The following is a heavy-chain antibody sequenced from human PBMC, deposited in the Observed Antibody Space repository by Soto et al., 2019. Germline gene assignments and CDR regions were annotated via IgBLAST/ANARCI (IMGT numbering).Heavy chain of an antibody. J-gene: IGHJ6*02. D-gene: IGHD3-16*02. CDR1: GGSISSYY. CDR2: IYYSGST. CDR3: ARGLRLGELSLPDV. V-gene: IGHV4-59*01. Sequence: SETLSLTCTVSGGSISSYYWSWIRQPPGKGLEWIGYIYYSGSTNYNPSLKSRVTISVDTSKNQFSLKLSSVTAADTAVYYCARGLRLGELSLPDVWGQGTTVTVYS.